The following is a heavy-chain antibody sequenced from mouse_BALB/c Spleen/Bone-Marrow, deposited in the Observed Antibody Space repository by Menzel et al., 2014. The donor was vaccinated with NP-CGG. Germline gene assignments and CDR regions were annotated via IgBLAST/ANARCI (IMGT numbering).Heavy chain of an antibody. J-gene: IGHJ3*01. D-gene: IGHD2-1*01. Sequence: QVQLQQSGAELMKPGASVKISCKATGYTFSSYWIEWVKLRPGHGLEWIGEILPGSGTSNYNMKFKGKATFTADTFSNTAYMQLSSLTSEDSAVYYRARVLYYGNYDSFAYWGQGTLVTVSA. CDR1: GYTFSSYW. CDR2: ILPGSGTS. CDR3: ARVLYYGNYDSFAY. V-gene: IGHV1-9*01.